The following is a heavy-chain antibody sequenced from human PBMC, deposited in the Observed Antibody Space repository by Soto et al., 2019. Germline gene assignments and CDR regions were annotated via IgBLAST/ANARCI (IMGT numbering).Heavy chain of an antibody. CDR1: GFTFSSYW. J-gene: IGHJ4*02. V-gene: IGHV3-7*01. CDR3: ARSKVRYYFDY. CDR2: IKQDGSEK. Sequence: GGSLRLSCAASGFTFSSYWMSWVRQAPGKGLEWVANIKQDGSEKYYVDSVKGRFTISRDNAKNSLYLQMNGLRAEDTAVYYCARSKVRYYFDYWGQGTLVTVSS.